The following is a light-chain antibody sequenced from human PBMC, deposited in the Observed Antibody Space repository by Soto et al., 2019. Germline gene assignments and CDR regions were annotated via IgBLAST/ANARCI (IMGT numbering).Light chain of an antibody. CDR1: SSDVGGYNY. CDR3: SSYTSSSHV. V-gene: IGLV2-14*01. Sequence: QSALTQPASVSGSPGQSITISCTGTSSDVGGYNYVSWYQQHPGKAPKLMIYEVSNRPSGVSNRFPGSKSGNTASLTISGLQAEDEADYYCSSYTSSSHVFGTGTKLTVL. CDR2: EVS. J-gene: IGLJ1*01.